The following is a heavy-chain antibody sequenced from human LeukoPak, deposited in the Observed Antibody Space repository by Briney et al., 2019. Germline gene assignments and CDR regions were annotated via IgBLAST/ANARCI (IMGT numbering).Heavy chain of an antibody. CDR1: GGSFSGYY. J-gene: IGHJ6*03. CDR2: INHSGST. V-gene: IGHV4-34*01. Sequence: SETLSLTCAVYGGSFSGYYWSWIRQPPGKGLEWIGEINHSGSTNYNPSLKSRVTISVDTSKNQFSLKLSSVTAADTAVYYCARAVGSGSFQTYYYYMDVWGKGTTVTVSS. D-gene: IGHD3-10*01. CDR3: ARAVGSGSFQTYYYYMDV.